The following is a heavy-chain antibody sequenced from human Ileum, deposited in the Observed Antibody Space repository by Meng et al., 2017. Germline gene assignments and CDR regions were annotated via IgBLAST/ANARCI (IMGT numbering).Heavy chain of an antibody. CDR1: GGSDSSACYY. Sequence: QLQFEATGLRPLTPPTLLCRTFSVCGGSDSSACYYWSRTRQPPGKGLEWIGLIPYSGSRNSNPFLKRRVTMSVDTYKNQFPLRLTSVTAADTAEYYSARFYGSGTFEVHDYWGQGTLVTVSS. CDR3: ARFYGSGTFEVHDY. D-gene: IGHD3-10*01. V-gene: IGHV4-61*01. J-gene: IGHJ4*02. CDR2: IPYSGSR.